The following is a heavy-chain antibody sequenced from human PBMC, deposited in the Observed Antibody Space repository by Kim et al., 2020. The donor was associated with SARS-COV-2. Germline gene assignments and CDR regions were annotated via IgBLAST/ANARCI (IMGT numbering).Heavy chain of an antibody. J-gene: IGHJ5*02. CDR1: GFTFSSYE. CDR3: ARGGLVATVGWFDP. Sequence: GGSLRLSCAASGFTFSSYEMNWVRQAPGKGLEWVSYISSSGSTIYYADSVKGRFTISRDNAKNSLYLQMNSLRAEDTAVYYCARGGLVATVGWFDPWGQGALVTLSS. D-gene: IGHD5-12*01. V-gene: IGHV3-48*03. CDR2: ISSSGSTI.